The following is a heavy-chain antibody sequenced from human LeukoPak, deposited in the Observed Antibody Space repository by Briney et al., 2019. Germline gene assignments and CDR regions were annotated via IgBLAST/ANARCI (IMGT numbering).Heavy chain of an antibody. D-gene: IGHD4-17*01. CDR3: ARVEDGDYVFDY. CDR2: IYHSGST. V-gene: IGHV4-38-2*01. Sequence: SETLSLTCAVSGYSISSGYYWGWIRPPPGKGLEGIGSIYHSGSTYYNPSLKSRVTISVDTSKNQFSLKLSSVTAADTAVYYCARVEDGDYVFDYWGQGTLVTVSS. CDR1: GYSISSGYY. J-gene: IGHJ4*02.